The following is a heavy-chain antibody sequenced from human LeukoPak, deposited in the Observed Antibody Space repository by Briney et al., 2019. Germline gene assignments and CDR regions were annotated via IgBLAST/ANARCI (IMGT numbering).Heavy chain of an antibody. CDR3: AREYYDFWSGYYTGPGYFDY. CDR2: ISAYNGNT. CDR1: GYTFTSYG. Sequence: ASVKVSCKASGYTFTSYGISWVRQAPGQGPEWMGWISAYNGNTNYAQKLQGRVTMTTDTSTSTAYMELRSLRSDDTAVYYCAREYYDFWSGYYTGPGYFDYWGQGTLVTVSS. J-gene: IGHJ4*02. V-gene: IGHV1-18*01. D-gene: IGHD3-3*01.